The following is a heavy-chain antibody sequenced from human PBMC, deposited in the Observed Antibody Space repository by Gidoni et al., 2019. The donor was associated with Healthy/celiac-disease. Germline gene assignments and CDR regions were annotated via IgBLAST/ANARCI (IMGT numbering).Heavy chain of an antibody. CDR3: AKGASYYDSSGYYPPLDY. CDR2: ISYDGSNK. D-gene: IGHD3-22*01. CDR1: GFTFIRYG. J-gene: IGHJ4*01. Sequence: QVQLLESGGGVVQPGRSLRLSCAASGFTFIRYGMHGVRQASGKGMEWVAVISYDGSNKYYADSVKGRFTISRDNSKNTLYLQMNSLRAEDTAVYYCAKGASYYDSSGYYPPLDYWGQGTLVTVSS. V-gene: IGHV3-30*18.